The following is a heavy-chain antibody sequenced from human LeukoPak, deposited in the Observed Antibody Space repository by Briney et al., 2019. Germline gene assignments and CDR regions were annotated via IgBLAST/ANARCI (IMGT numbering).Heavy chain of an antibody. Sequence: ASVKVSCKASGYTFTSHGISWVRQAPGQGLEWMGWISAYNGNTNYAQKLQGRVTMTRDTSISTAYMELSRLRSDDTAVYYCARGKSIGSGWPFDYWGQGTLVTVSS. CDR2: ISAYNGNT. V-gene: IGHV1-18*01. CDR1: GYTFTSHG. J-gene: IGHJ4*02. D-gene: IGHD6-19*01. CDR3: ARGKSIGSGWPFDY.